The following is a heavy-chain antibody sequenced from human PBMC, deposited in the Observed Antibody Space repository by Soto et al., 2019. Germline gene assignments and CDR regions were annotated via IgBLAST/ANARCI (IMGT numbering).Heavy chain of an antibody. D-gene: IGHD6-13*01. V-gene: IGHV3-30*18. CDR1: GFTFSSYG. CDR2: ISYDGSNK. J-gene: IGHJ6*02. Sequence: GGSQRLSCAVSGFTFSSYGMHWVRQAPGKGLEWVAVISYDGSNKYYADSVKGRFTISRDNSKNTLYLQMNSLRAEDTAVYYCAKDLAAAGRNYGMDVWGQGTTFTVS. CDR3: AKDLAAAGRNYGMDV.